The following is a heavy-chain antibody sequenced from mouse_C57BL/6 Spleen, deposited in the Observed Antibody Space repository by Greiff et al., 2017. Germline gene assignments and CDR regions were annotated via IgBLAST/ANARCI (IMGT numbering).Heavy chain of an antibody. J-gene: IGHJ4*01. D-gene: IGHD1-1*01. V-gene: IGHV5-17*01. CDR2: ISSGSSTI. CDR3: ATGITTVVATRGLYAMDY. Sequence: EVKLVESGGGLVKPGGSLKLSCAASGFTFSDYGMHWVRQAPEKGLEWVAYISSGSSTIYYADTVKGRFTISRDNAKNTLFLQMTSLRSEDTAMYYCATGITTVVATRGLYAMDYWGQGTSVTVSS. CDR1: GFTFSDYG.